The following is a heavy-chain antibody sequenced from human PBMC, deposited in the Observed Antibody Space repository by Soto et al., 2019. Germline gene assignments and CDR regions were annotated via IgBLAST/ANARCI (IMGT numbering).Heavy chain of an antibody. J-gene: IGHJ4*02. Sequence: QPGGSLRLSCAASGFTFSSYGMHWVRQAPGKGLEWVAVISYDGSNKYYADSVKGRFTISRDNSKNTLYLQMNSLRAEDTAVYYCVKYYYDSSGYPATFDYWGQGTLFTASS. V-gene: IGHV3-30*18. CDR2: ISYDGSNK. D-gene: IGHD3-22*01. CDR1: GFTFSSYG. CDR3: VKYYYDSSGYPATFDY.